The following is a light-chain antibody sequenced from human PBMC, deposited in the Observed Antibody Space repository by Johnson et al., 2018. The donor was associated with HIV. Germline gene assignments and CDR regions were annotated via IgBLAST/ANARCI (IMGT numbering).Light chain of an antibody. CDR3: GTWDSSLSAGGNV. J-gene: IGLJ1*01. Sequence: QSVLTQPPSVSAAPGQKVTISCSGSSSNIGNNFVSWYQQLPGTAPKLLIYENNKRPSGIPARFSGSKSGTSATLGITGLQTGDEADYYCGTWDSSLSAGGNVFGTGTKGTVL. CDR1: SSNIGNNF. V-gene: IGLV1-51*02. CDR2: ENN.